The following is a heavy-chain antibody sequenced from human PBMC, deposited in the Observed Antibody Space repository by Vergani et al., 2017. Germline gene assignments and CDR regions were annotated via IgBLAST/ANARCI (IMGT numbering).Heavy chain of an antibody. CDR2: ISSSSSTI. Sequence: EVQLVESGGGLVQPGGSLRLSCAASGFTFSSYSMNWVRQAPGKGLELDSYISSSSSTIYYADSVKGRFTISRDNAKNSLYLQMNSLRAEDTAVYYCAGGVDILVVPAAIPGWFDPWGQGTLVTVSS. CDR1: GFTFSSYS. V-gene: IGHV3-48*01. CDR3: AGGVDILVVPAAIPGWFDP. D-gene: IGHD2-2*02. J-gene: IGHJ5*02.